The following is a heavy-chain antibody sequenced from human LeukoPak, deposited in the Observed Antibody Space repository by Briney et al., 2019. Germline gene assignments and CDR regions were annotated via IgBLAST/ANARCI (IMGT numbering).Heavy chain of an antibody. CDR1: GFTFSSYE. CDR3: AKDATTVTSQGDY. J-gene: IGHJ4*02. Sequence: PGGSLRLSCAASGFTFSSYEMNWVRQAPGKGLEWVSYISSSGSTIYYADSVKGRFTISRDNSKNTLYLQMNSLRAEDTAVYYCAKDATTVTSQGDYWGQGTLVTVSS. D-gene: IGHD4-17*01. V-gene: IGHV3-48*03. CDR2: ISSSGSTI.